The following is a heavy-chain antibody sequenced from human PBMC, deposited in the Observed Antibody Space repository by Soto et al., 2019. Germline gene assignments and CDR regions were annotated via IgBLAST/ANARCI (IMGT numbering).Heavy chain of an antibody. CDR3: ARVLNYYDSSGYYSLGFDI. V-gene: IGHV4-31*03. Sequence: QVQLQESGPGLVKPSETLSLTCTVSGGSISSGGYYWSWIRQHPGKGLEWIGYIYYSASTYYNPSLKSRVTISVDTSKNQFSLKLSSVTAADTAVYYCARVLNYYDSSGYYSLGFDIWGQGTMVTVSS. CDR1: GGSISSGGYY. J-gene: IGHJ3*02. D-gene: IGHD3-22*01. CDR2: IYYSAST.